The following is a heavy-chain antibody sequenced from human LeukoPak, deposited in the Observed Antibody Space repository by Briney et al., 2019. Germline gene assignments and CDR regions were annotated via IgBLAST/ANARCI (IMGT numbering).Heavy chain of an antibody. J-gene: IGHJ4*02. CDR1: GYSFTNFW. CDR3: ARFLGGGPDY. V-gene: IGHV5-51*01. D-gene: IGHD3-16*01. Sequence: GESLKISCKGSGYSFTNFWIGWVRQMPGKGLEWMGVISPGDSGIRYSPSFQGQVTISVDKSISTAYLQWSSLKASDSAMYYCARFLGGGPDYWGQGTLVTVSS. CDR2: ISPGDSGI.